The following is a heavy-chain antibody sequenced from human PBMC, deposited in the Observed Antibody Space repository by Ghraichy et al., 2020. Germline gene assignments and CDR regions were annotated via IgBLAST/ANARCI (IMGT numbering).Heavy chain of an antibody. V-gene: IGHV3-21*01. J-gene: IGHJ4*02. Sequence: GGSLRLSCAASGFTFSGYSINWVRQAPGKGLEWVSSIDSSNSYTYYADSVKGRFTISRDNARNSLYLQMNSLRAEDTAVYYCARERGYSYGYGDYWGQGTLVTVSS. CDR2: IDSSNSYT. D-gene: IGHD5-18*01. CDR1: GFTFSGYS. CDR3: ARERGYSYGYGDY.